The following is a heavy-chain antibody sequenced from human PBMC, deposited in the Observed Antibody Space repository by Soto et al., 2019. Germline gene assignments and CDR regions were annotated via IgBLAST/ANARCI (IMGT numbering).Heavy chain of an antibody. J-gene: IGHJ4*02. CDR2: IKSKTDGGTT. D-gene: IGHD6-19*01. CDR3: TTLQWLVQAEIF. CDR1: GFTFSNAW. V-gene: IGHV3-15*01. Sequence: EVQLVESGGGLVKPGGSLRLSCAASGFTFSNAWMSWVRQAPGKGLEWVGRIKSKTDGGTTDYAAPVKGRFTISRDDSKNTLYLQMNSLNTEDTAVYYCTTLQWLVQAEIFWGQGTLVTVSS.